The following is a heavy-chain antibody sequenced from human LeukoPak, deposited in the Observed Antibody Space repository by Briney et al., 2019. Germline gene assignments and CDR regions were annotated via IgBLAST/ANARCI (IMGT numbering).Heavy chain of an antibody. CDR2: INHSGST. J-gene: IGHJ3*02. CDR3: ARGVVGAEVAFDI. D-gene: IGHD1-26*01. V-gene: IGHV4-34*01. CDR1: GGSFSGYY. Sequence: SETLSLTCAVYGGSFSGYYWSWIRQPPGKGLEWIGEINHSGSTNYNPSLKSRVTISVDTSKSQFSLKLSSVTAADTAVYYCARGVVGAEVAFDIWGQGTMVTVSS.